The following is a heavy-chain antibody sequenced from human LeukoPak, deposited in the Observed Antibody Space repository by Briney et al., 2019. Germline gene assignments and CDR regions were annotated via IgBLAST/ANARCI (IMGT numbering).Heavy chain of an antibody. J-gene: IGHJ5*02. D-gene: IGHD3-16*01. CDR1: GGSISSYY. CDR3: VEGVNWFDP. Sequence: SETLSLTCTVSGGSISSYYWSWIRQPPGKGLEWIGNIYYSGNTYYNPSLKSRVTILVDTPKNQFSLKLTSVTAADTAVYYCVEGVNWFDPWGQGTLVTVSS. V-gene: IGHV4-59*03. CDR2: IYYSGNT.